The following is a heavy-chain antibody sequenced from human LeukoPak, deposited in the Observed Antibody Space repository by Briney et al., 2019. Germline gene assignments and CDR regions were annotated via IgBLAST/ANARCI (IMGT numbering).Heavy chain of an antibody. D-gene: IGHD3-3*01. CDR1: GGSFSGYY. J-gene: IGHJ4*02. CDR3: ARDRDFLDY. CDR2: INHSGST. V-gene: IGHV4-34*01. Sequence: SETLSLTCAVYGGSFSGYYWSWIRQPPGKGLEWIGEINHSGSTNYNPSLKSRVTISVDTSKNQFSLKLSSVTAADTAVYYCARDRDFLDYWGQGTLVTVSS.